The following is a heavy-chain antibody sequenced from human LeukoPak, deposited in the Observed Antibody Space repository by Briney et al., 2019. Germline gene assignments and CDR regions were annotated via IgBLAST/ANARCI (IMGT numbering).Heavy chain of an antibody. J-gene: IGHJ5*02. V-gene: IGHV3-43*02. CDR1: GFTFDDYA. D-gene: IGHD2-15*01. CDR3: AKDYCSGGSCRTNHWFDP. Sequence: GGSLRLSCAASGFTFDDYAMHWVRQAPGKGLEWVSLISGDGGSTYYADSVKGRFTISRDNSKNSLYLQMNSLRTEDTALYYCAKDYCSGGSCRTNHWFDPWGQGTLVTVSS. CDR2: ISGDGGST.